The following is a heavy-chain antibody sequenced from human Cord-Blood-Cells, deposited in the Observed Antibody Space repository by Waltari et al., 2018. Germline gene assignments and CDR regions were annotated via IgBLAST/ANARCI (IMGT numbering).Heavy chain of an antibody. D-gene: IGHD1-7*01. J-gene: IGHJ3*02. CDR2: MKPNSGNT. CDR3: ARGHQLELINAFDI. Sequence: QGQLVQSGAEVKKPGASVKVSCKASGYTFTSYDINWVRQATGQGLEWKGWMKPNSGNTGYAQKFQGRVTMTRNTYISTAYMELSSLRSEDAAVYYCARGHQLELINAFDIWGQGTMVTVSS. V-gene: IGHV1-8*01. CDR1: GYTFTSYD.